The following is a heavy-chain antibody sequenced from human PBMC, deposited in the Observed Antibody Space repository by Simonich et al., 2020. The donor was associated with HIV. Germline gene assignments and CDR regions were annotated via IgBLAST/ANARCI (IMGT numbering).Heavy chain of an antibody. CDR1: GFTFSNTW. J-gene: IGHJ4*02. CDR3: TSDYGDY. Sequence: EVQLVESGGGLVKPGGSLRLSCAASGFTFSNTWMSWVRQVPGKGLEWVGHIKSKTDGGTTDYAAPVKGRFTISRDDSKDTLFLQMNSLKTEDTAVYYCTSDYGDYWGQGTLVTVSS. D-gene: IGHD4-17*01. CDR2: IKSKTDGGTT. V-gene: IGHV3-15*01.